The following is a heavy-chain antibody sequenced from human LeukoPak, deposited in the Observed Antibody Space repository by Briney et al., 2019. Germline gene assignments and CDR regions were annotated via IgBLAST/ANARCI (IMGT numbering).Heavy chain of an antibody. CDR3: AATTYIVVVPAASLDY. Sequence: ASVKVSCKTYGYTFTDYYMHWVRQAPGQGLEWMGIINPSGGSTSYAQKFQGRVTMTRDTSTSTVYMELSSLRSEDTAVYYCAATTYIVVVPAASLDYWGQGTLVTVSS. CDR1: GYTFTDYY. CDR2: INPSGGST. J-gene: IGHJ4*02. V-gene: IGHV1-46*01. D-gene: IGHD2-2*01.